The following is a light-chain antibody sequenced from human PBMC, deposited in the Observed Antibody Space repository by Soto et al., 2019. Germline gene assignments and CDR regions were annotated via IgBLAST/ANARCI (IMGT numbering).Light chain of an antibody. V-gene: IGKV1-39*01. CDR3: QQNYNTPLT. J-gene: IGKJ3*01. CDR1: QTISSY. Sequence: DIEMTQSPSSLSASVGDRVTITCRASQTISSYLNWYHQKPGKAPKLLIYAVSNLQSGVPSRFSGSGSGTDFTLTISSLKPEDFGTYYCQQNYNTPLTFGPGTNVDIK. CDR2: AVS.